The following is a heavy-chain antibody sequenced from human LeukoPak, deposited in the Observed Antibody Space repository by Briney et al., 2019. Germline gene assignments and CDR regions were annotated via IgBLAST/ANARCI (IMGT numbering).Heavy chain of an antibody. Sequence: SETLSLTCTVSGGSISSSSYYWGWIRQPPGKGPEWIGSIHSSGSTYYNPSLKSRVTISADTSKNQFSLRLSSVTAADTAVYYCASYLRGSYFDYWGQGTLVTVSS. V-gene: IGHV4-39*01. J-gene: IGHJ4*02. CDR2: IHSSGST. CDR3: ASYLRGSYFDY. CDR1: GGSISSSSYY. D-gene: IGHD3-16*01.